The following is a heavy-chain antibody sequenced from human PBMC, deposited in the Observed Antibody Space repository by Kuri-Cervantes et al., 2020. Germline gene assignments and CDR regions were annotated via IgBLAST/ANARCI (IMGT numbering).Heavy chain of an antibody. D-gene: IGHD2-2*01. CDR2: NSGSGSRT. Sequence: GESLKISCAASGFTFSSNAMSWVRQAPGKGLEWVSFNSGSGSRTYYADSVQGRFTISRDNSKTTLHLQMNRLRAEDTAVYYCAKGHLDTSIYDYWGQGTLVTVSS. V-gene: IGHV3-23*01. J-gene: IGHJ4*02. CDR3: AKGHLDTSIYDY. CDR1: GFTFSSNA.